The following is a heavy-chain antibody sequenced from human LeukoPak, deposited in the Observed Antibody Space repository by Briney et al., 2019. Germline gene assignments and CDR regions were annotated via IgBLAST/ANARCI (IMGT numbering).Heavy chain of an antibody. J-gene: IGHJ4*02. CDR1: GGSISSGDYY. D-gene: IGHD5-18*01. V-gene: IGHV4-30-4*01. Sequence: SQTLSLTCTVSGGSISSGDYYWSWIRQPPGKGLEWIGYIYYSGSTYYNPSLKSRVTISVGTSKNQFSLKLSSVTAADTAVYYCARARGYSYGSPFDYWGQGTLVTVSS. CDR2: IYYSGST. CDR3: ARARGYSYGSPFDY.